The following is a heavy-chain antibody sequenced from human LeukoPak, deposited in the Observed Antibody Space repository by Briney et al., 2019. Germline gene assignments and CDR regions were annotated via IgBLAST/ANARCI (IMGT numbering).Heavy chain of an antibody. V-gene: IGHV3-23*01. CDR3: TRNSGWYGIS. CDR2: IGYGGADS. J-gene: IGHJ4*02. Sequence: GSLRLSRTVSGFPLRKYEVAWFRPAPGKGVGWVSSIGYGGADSHYADSVKGRFTISRDNSKNTLYLQLSSLRADDTAVYYCTRNSGWYGISWGQGTLVTVSS. CDR1: GFPLRKYE. D-gene: IGHD6-19*01.